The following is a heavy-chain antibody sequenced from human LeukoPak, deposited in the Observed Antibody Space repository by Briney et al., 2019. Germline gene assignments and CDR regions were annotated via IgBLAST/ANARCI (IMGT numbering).Heavy chain of an antibody. V-gene: IGHV4-34*01. CDR1: GGSFSGYY. J-gene: IGHJ4*02. D-gene: IGHD1-26*01. CDR2: INHSGST. CDR3: ARETRGELPDY. Sequence: SETLSLTCAVYGGSFSGYYWSWIRQPPGKGLEWIGEINHSGSTNYNPSLKSRVTISVDTSKNQFSLKLSSVTAADTAVYYCARETRGELPDYWGQGTLVTVSS.